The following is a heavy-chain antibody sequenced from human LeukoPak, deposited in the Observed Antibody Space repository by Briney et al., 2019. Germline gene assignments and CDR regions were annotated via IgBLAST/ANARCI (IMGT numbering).Heavy chain of an antibody. CDR1: GFTFSTYW. CDR3: ARDSSGYQ. Sequence: GGSLRLACAASGFTFSTYWMSWVRQAPGKGLEWVANIKEDGSEKYYGDSVKGRFTISRDNAKNSLYLQMNSLRAEDTAVYYCARDSSGYQWGQGTLVTVSS. J-gene: IGHJ4*02. V-gene: IGHV3-7*01. D-gene: IGHD3-22*01. CDR2: IKEDGSEK.